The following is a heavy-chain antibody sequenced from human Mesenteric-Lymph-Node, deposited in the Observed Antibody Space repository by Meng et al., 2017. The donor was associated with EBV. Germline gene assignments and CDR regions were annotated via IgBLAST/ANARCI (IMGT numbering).Heavy chain of an antibody. CDR1: GGSISSSGYD. CDR2: IFHSGSS. J-gene: IGHJ5*02. D-gene: IGHD6-13*01. Sequence: QGSGPALVKPPETLSFTCTGSGGSISSSGYDWGWIRQPPGKGLEWIGSIFHSGSSYYNPSLKSRVTISVDTSKNQFSLKLSSVTAADTAVYYCARRGIAAAVGRFDPWGQGTLVTVSS. V-gene: IGHV4-39*01. CDR3: ARRGIAAAVGRFDP.